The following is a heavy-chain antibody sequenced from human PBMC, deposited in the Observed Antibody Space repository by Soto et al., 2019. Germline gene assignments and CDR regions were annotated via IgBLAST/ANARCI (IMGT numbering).Heavy chain of an antibody. Sequence: ASVKVSCKASGYTFTSYAMHWVRQAPGQRLEWMGWINAGNGNTKYSQKFQGRVTITRDTSASTAYMELSSLRSEDTAVYYCAGSWYYYYGMDVWGQGTTVTVYS. J-gene: IGHJ6*02. D-gene: IGHD6-13*01. V-gene: IGHV1-3*01. CDR2: INAGNGNT. CDR3: AGSWYYYYGMDV. CDR1: GYTFTSYA.